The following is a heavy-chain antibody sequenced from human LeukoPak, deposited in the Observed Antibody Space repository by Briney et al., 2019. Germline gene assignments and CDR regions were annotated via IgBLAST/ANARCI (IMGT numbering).Heavy chain of an antibody. CDR2: ISWNSGSI. V-gene: IGHV3-9*01. D-gene: IGHD3-10*01. Sequence: GGSLRLSCAASGFTFDDYAMHWDRQAPGKGLEWVSGISWNSGSIGYADSVKGRFTISRDNAKNSLYLQMNSLRAEDTALYYCAKDSSLGYYGSGSYYNQWGQGTLVTVSS. CDR3: AKDSSLGYYGSGSYYNQ. CDR1: GFTFDDYA. J-gene: IGHJ4*02.